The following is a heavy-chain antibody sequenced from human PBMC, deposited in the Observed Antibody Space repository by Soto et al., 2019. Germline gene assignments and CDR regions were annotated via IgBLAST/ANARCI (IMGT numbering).Heavy chain of an antibody. CDR1: GFTFSNYA. Sequence: EVQLLESGGDLAQPGGSLRLICAASGFTFSNYAMTWVRQSPGKGLEWVSTITSAGSTFYGDTVKGRFTISRDNSKSTLYLQMNSLGAEDTAVYYCANTDKFNSQSSGWANRFDSWGQGTLVTVSS. D-gene: IGHD6-19*01. CDR2: ITSAGST. J-gene: IGHJ4*02. CDR3: ANTDKFNSQSSGWANRFDS. V-gene: IGHV3-23*01.